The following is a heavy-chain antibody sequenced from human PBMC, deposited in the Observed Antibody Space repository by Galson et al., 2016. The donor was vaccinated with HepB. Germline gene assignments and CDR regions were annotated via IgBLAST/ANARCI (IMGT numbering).Heavy chain of an antibody. Sequence: QVQLQESGPGLVKPSQTLSLTCFVSGDSISSDKWWSWVRLPPGRRLEWIGEIYRNGDTNYNPFLGSRVTISQDKFNNHFPRRLTSVTAPETALYFCARYLPRPASHVYFWGRGRLVTVSS. J-gene: IGHJ4*02. CDR2: IYRNGDT. CDR1: GDSISSDKW. V-gene: IGHV4/OR15-8*02. D-gene: IGHD3-10*02. CDR3: ARYLPRPASHVYF.